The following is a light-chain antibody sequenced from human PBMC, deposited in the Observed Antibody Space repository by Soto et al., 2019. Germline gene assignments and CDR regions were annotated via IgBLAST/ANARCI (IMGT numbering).Light chain of an antibody. CDR2: AAS. J-gene: IGKJ2*01. CDR1: QSISSY. V-gene: IGKV1-39*01. CDR3: QQSYRTPPYA. Sequence: DIQMTQSPSSLSASVGDRVTITCRASQSISSYLNWYQQKPGKAPKLLIYAASSLQSGVPSRFSGSGSGTDFTLTISTLQPEDFATYYCQQSYRTPPYAFGQRTKLE.